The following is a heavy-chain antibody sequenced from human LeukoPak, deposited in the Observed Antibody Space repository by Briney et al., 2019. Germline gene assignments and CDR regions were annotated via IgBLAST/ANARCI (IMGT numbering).Heavy chain of an antibody. CDR3: GRNRLGKALDI. J-gene: IGHJ3*02. D-gene: IGHD7-27*01. Sequence: ASVKVSCKASGYSFTGYYMHWVRQAPGQGLEWMGCINPNSGGTDYAQKFQGRVTMTRDTSISTAYMELSRLTSDDTAVYYCGRNRLGKALDIWGQGTMVTVSS. V-gene: IGHV1-2*02. CDR2: INPNSGGT. CDR1: GYSFTGYY.